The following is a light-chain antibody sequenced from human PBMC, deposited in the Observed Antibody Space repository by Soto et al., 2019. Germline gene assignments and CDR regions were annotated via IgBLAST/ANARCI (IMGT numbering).Light chain of an antibody. V-gene: IGKV1-5*01. J-gene: IGKJ1*01. CDR1: QSISSW. Sequence: DIQMTQSPSTLSASVGDRVTITCRASQSISSWLAWYQQKPGKAPKLLIYDASSLESGVPSRFSGSGSGTEFPLTISSLQPYDFATYYCQQYNSYWTFGQGTKVEIK. CDR2: DAS. CDR3: QQYNSYWT.